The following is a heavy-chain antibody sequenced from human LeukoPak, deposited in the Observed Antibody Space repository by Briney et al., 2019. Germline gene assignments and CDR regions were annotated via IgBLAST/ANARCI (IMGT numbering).Heavy chain of an antibody. CDR1: GGSFSTYY. V-gene: IGHV4-34*01. J-gene: IGHJ5*02. CDR2: INHSGST. Sequence: SETLSLTCAVYGGSFSTYYWTWIRQPPGKGLEWIGEINHSGSTNYNPSLKSRVTISVDTSKNQFSLKLSSVTAADTAVYYCARQLGYCSSTSCYRGFDPWGQGTLVTVSS. CDR3: ARQLGYCSSTSCYRGFDP. D-gene: IGHD2-2*02.